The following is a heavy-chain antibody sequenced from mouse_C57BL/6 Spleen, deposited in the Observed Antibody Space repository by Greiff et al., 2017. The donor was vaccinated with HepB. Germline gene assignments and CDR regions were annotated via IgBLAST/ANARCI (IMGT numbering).Heavy chain of an antibody. CDR3: ARDEAGTRPFAY. Sequence: EVKLQESGPGMVKPSQSLSLTCTVTGYSITSGYDWHWIRHFPGNKLEWMGYISYSGSTNYNPSLKSRISITHDTSKNHFFLKLNSVTTEDTATYDCARDEAGTRPFAYWGQGTLVTVSA. D-gene: IGHD4-1*01. CDR1: GYSITSGYD. J-gene: IGHJ3*01. V-gene: IGHV3-1*01. CDR2: ISYSGST.